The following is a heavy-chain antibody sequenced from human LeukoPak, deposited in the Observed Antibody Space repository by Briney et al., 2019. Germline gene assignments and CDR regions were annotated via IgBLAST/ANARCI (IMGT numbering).Heavy chain of an antibody. CDR1: GGSITSSSYY. J-gene: IGHJ4*02. CDR2: IYYTGGT. Sequence: PSETLSLTCSVSGGSITSSSYYWGWIRQSPEKGLEWIGSIYYTGGTHYSPSLKSRVTISVDTSKNQFSLKLSSVTAADTAVYYCARGLYYDFWNGSPQYYFDYWGQGTLVTVSS. D-gene: IGHD3-3*01. CDR3: ARGLYYDFWNGSPQYYFDY. V-gene: IGHV4-39*07.